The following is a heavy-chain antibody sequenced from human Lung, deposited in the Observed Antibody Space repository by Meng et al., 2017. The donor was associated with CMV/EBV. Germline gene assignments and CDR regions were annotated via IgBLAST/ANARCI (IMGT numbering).Heavy chain of an antibody. J-gene: IGHJ4*01. CDR2: IYPADSNT. Sequence: GEXXTISCKGSAYTFSTYWLGWVRQLPGRGLEWMGLIYPADSNTTYSPSFRGHVTISADKSISTAYLQWIGLRASDTAIYYCARKRGYFFDYWGNGTPVTVSS. CDR3: ARKRGYFFDY. V-gene: IGHV5-51*01. CDR1: AYTFSTYW. D-gene: IGHD3-10*01.